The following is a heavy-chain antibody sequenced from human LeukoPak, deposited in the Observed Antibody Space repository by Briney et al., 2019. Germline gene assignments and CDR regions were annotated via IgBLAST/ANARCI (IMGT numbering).Heavy chain of an antibody. V-gene: IGHV4-39*07. D-gene: IGHD6-19*01. Sequence: SGTLSLTCTVSGGSIITTSYYWDWVRQPPGKGLEWIGSLYYSGNTYYNPSLKSRITMSVDTSKSQFSLRLSSVTAADTAVYFCARDRVAVSGLYYHYYGMDVWGQGTSVTVPS. CDR3: ARDRVAVSGLYYHYYGMDV. J-gene: IGHJ6*02. CDR2: LYYSGNT. CDR1: GGSIITTSYY.